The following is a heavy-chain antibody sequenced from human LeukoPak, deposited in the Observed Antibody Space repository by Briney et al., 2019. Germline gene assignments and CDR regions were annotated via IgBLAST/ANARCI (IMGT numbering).Heavy chain of an antibody. Sequence: GSLRLSCAASGFTFRNYAMSWVRQAPGKGLEWVSAISGSGGSTYYADSVKGRFTISRDNSKNTLYLQMNSLRAEDTAVYYCAIMHGYYDGSGYWVQWGQGTLVTVSS. CDR3: AIMHGYYDGSGYWVQ. J-gene: IGHJ4*02. V-gene: IGHV3-23*01. CDR1: GFTFRNYA. CDR2: ISGSGGST. D-gene: IGHD3-22*01.